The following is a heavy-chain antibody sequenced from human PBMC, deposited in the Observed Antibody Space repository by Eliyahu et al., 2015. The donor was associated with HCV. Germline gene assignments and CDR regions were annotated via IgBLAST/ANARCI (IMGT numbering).Heavy chain of an antibody. CDR3: AKEVGGNYMPLDH. Sequence: QXQLVXSGGGVVQPGXSLXLSCAASGFTFRNYGMPWXRQAPGKGLDWVAVISSDGRAKYYADSVKGRFTISRDNSKNTLYLQMNSLRAEDTAVYYCAKEVGGNYMPLDHWGQGTLVPVSS. CDR1: GFTFRNYG. V-gene: IGHV3-30*18. D-gene: IGHD1-26*01. CDR2: ISSDGRAK. J-gene: IGHJ4*02.